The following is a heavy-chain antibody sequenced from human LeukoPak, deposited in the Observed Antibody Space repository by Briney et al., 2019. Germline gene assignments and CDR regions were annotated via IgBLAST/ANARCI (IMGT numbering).Heavy chain of an antibody. Sequence: GGSLRLSCAASGFDFSIYVMSWVRQAPGKGLEWVSAMSGTGGGTYYADPVKGRFTISRNNSKNTLYLQMNSLRAEDTAVYYCAKDLAGTSRAYYFDYWGQGTLVTVSS. CDR2: MSGTGGGT. V-gene: IGHV3-23*01. D-gene: IGHD6-13*01. CDR3: AKDLAGTSRAYYFDY. CDR1: GFDFSIYV. J-gene: IGHJ4*02.